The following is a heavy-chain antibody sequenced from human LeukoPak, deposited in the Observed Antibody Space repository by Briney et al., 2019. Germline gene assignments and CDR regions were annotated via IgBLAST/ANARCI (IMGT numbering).Heavy chain of an antibody. CDR2: ISTYNGNT. CDR3: ARGGSGWPSSYFDY. V-gene: IGHV1-18*01. CDR1: GYTFTTYG. D-gene: IGHD6-19*01. Sequence: ASVKVSCKASGYTFTTYGISWVRQAPGQGLEWMGWISTYNGNTNYAQKHQGRVTMTTDTSTSTAYMELRSLRSDDTAVYYCARGGSGWPSSYFDYWGQGTLVTVSS. J-gene: IGHJ4*02.